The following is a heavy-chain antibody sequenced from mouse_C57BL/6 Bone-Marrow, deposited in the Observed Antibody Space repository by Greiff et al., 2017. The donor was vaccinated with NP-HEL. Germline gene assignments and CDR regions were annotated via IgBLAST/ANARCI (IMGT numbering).Heavy chain of an antibody. Sequence: EVQLVESGEGLVKPGGSLKLSCAASGFTFSSYAMSWVRQTPEKRLEWVAYISSGGDYTYYADTVKGRFTISRDNARNTLYLQMSSLKSEDTAVYYWTRVPPWYFDVWGTGTTVTVSS. J-gene: IGHJ1*03. CDR1: GFTFSSYA. CDR2: ISSGGDYT. CDR3: TRVPPWYFDV. V-gene: IGHV5-9-1*02.